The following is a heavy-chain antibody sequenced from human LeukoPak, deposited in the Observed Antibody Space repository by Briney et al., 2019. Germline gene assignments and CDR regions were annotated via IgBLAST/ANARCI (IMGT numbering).Heavy chain of an antibody. V-gene: IGHV4-59*08. D-gene: IGHD3-16*01. CDR2: IYSSGAT. J-gene: IGHJ2*01. Sequence: SETLSLTCTVSDDSISVYYWSWIRQPPGNGPEWIAYIYSSGATSYNPSLRSRVSISLDTSNSQFSLKLNSMTVADTAVYYCVRLKMGAYFDLWGRGTLVTVSS. CDR3: VRLKMGAYFDL. CDR1: DDSISVYY.